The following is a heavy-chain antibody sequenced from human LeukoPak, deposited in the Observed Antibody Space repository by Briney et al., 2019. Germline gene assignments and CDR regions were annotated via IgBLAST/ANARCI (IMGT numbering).Heavy chain of an antibody. CDR2: ISSSSSTI. CDR3: ARDLGGSGSSDY. J-gene: IGHJ4*02. CDR1: GLTFSSYS. V-gene: IGHV3-48*01. D-gene: IGHD3-10*01. Sequence: PGGSLRLSCAASGLTFSSYSMNWVRQAPGEGLGWVSYISSSSSTIYYADSVKGRFTISRDNAKNSLYLQMNSLRAEDTAVYYCARDLGGSGSSDYWGQGTLVTVSS.